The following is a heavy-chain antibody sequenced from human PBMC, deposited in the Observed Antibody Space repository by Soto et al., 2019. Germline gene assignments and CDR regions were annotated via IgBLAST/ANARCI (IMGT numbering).Heavy chain of an antibody. CDR1: GYTFTSYA. CDR2: INAGNGNT. J-gene: IGHJ5*02. Sequence: GASVQVSCKASGYTFTSYAMHWVRQAPGQRLEWMGWINAGNGNTKYSQKFQGRVTITRDTSASTAYMELSSLRSEDTAVYYCAKSDYSSSWYLHYWFDPWGQGTLVTVSS. D-gene: IGHD6-13*01. CDR3: AKSDYSSSWYLHYWFDP. V-gene: IGHV1-3*01.